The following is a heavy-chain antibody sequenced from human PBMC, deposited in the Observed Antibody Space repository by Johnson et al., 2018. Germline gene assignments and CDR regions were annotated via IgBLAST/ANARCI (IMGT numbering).Heavy chain of an antibody. V-gene: IGHV3-30-3*01. CDR1: GFTFSSYA. Sequence: QVQLVQSGGGVVQPGRSLRLSCAASGFTFSSYAMHWVRPAPGKGLEWVAVISYDGSHKYYAASVKGRFTISRDYSKNTVSPQMNSLRAEATAVYYCARDPEYYPWGDQHWGQGTLVTVSS. CDR3: ARDPEYYPWGDQH. J-gene: IGHJ1*01. D-gene: IGHD3-10*01. CDR2: ISYDGSHK.